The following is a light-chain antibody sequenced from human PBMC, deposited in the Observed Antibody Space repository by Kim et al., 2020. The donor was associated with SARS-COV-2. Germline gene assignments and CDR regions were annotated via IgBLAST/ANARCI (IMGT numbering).Light chain of an antibody. J-gene: IGKJ2*01. CDR2: STS. V-gene: IGKV3-15*01. CDR1: ENINSD. CDR3: QHYSNWPPMHS. Sequence: SPGASATLYCRTSENINSDVAWYQQKPGQAPRLLIYSTSTRATGIPARFSGGGSGTEFTLSILSLESEDFALYFCQHYSNWPPMHSFGQGTKLEI.